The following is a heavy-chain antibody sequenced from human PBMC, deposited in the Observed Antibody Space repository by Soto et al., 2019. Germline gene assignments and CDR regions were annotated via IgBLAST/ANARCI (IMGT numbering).Heavy chain of an antibody. J-gene: IGHJ4*02. CDR2: ISCCGGSA. D-gene: IGHD6-19*01. CDR3: AKADGQQWLIPHLDN. V-gene: IGHV3-23*01. Sequence: GGSLRLSCVASGFNFKKFAMAWVRQAAGEGLEWVSGISCCGGSASYADSVKGRFSIARDDSKNTVSLQLNSLRVEDTAQYYCAKADGQQWLIPHLDNWGQGTLVTSPQ. CDR1: GFNFKKFA.